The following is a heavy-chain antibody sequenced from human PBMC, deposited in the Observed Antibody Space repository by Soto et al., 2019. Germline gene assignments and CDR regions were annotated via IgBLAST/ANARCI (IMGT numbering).Heavy chain of an antibody. V-gene: IGHV1-18*01. J-gene: IGHJ6*02. D-gene: IGHD5-12*01. Sequence: ASVNVSCKASGYNFTKYGISWVRQAPGQGLEWMGWISAYNGYTKYKQKFQGRVTMTTDTSKSTGYMELRSLRFDDTAVYYCVCGSVQLNYCDGLDVWGQGTTVTVSS. CDR3: VCGSVQLNYCDGLDV. CDR2: ISAYNGYT. CDR1: GYNFTKYG.